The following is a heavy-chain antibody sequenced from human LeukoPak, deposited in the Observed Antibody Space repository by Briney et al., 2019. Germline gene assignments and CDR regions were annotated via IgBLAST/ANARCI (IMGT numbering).Heavy chain of an antibody. D-gene: IGHD2-15*01. J-gene: IGHJ3*02. CDR3: ARDVSVCSGGSCYSVNAFDI. CDR2: IYYSGST. Sequence: SETLSLTCTVSGGSISSYYWSWIRQPPGKGLEWIGYIYYSGSTNYNPSLKSRVTISVDPSKNQFSLKLNSVTTADTAVYYCARDVSVCSGGSCYSVNAFDIWGQGAMVTVSS. V-gene: IGHV4-59*01. CDR1: GGSISSYY.